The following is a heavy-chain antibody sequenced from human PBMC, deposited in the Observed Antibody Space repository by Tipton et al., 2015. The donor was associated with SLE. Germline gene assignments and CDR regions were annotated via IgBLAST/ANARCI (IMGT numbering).Heavy chain of an antibody. D-gene: IGHD2-21*01. Sequence: TLSLTCTVSGGSISSSSYYWGWIRQPPGKGLEWIGSIYYSGSTYYNPSLKSRVTISVGTSKNQFSLKLSSVTAADTAVYYCARGAYCGGDCSFDYWGQGTLVTVSS. J-gene: IGHJ4*02. CDR2: IYYSGST. CDR3: ARGAYCGGDCSFDY. CDR1: GGSISSSSYY. V-gene: IGHV4-39*01.